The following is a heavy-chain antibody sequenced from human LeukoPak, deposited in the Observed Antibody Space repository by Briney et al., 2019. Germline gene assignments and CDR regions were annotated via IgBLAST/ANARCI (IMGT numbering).Heavy chain of an antibody. D-gene: IGHD3-3*01. Sequence: GGSLRLSCTTSGFTSSRYSMNWVRQAPGKGLEWISYISSSSSNIQYADSVKGRFTISRDNARNSLYLQMNSLRVEDTAVYYCAKLRFLEWLLPPSDYWGQGTLVAVSS. J-gene: IGHJ4*02. CDR3: AKLRFLEWLLPPSDY. CDR2: ISSSSSNI. V-gene: IGHV3-48*04. CDR1: GFTSSRYS.